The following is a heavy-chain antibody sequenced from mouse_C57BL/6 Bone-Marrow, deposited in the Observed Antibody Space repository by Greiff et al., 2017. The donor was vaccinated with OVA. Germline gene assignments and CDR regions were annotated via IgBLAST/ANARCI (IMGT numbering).Heavy chain of an antibody. J-gene: IGHJ2*01. Sequence: EVQVVESGGDLVKPGGSLKLSCAASGFTFSSYGMSWVRQTPDKRLEWVATISSGGSYTYYPDSVKGRFTISRDNAKNTLYLQMSSLKSEDTAMYYCARILDYWGQGTTLTVSS. CDR2: ISSGGSYT. CDR3: ARILDY. V-gene: IGHV5-6*01. CDR1: GFTFSSYG.